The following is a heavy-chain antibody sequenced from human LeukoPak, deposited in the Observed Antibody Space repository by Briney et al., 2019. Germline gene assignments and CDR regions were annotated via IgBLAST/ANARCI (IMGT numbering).Heavy chain of an antibody. V-gene: IGHV1-18*01. Sequence: GASVKVSRKASGYTFTSYGISWVRQAPGQGLEWMGWISAYNGNTNYAQKLQGRVTMTTDTSTSTAYMELRSLRSDDTAVYYCARVPGKYDFWSGYYPDAFDIWGQGTMVTVSS. CDR1: GYTFTSYG. D-gene: IGHD3-3*01. CDR3: ARVPGKYDFWSGYYPDAFDI. CDR2: ISAYNGNT. J-gene: IGHJ3*02.